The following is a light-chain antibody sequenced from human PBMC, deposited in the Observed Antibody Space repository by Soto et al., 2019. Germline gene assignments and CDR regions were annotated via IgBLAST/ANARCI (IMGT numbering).Light chain of an antibody. V-gene: IGLV2-14*01. J-gene: IGLJ1*01. CDR2: EVS. Sequence: QSVLTQPRSVSGSPGQSVTISCTGTNSDVGGYNFVSWYQQLPGKAPKLMIYEVSNRPSGVSNRFSGSKSGNTASLTISGLQAEDEAPYYCSSYTSSSNRVLGPGTKVT. CDR1: NSDVGGYNF. CDR3: SSYTSSSNRV.